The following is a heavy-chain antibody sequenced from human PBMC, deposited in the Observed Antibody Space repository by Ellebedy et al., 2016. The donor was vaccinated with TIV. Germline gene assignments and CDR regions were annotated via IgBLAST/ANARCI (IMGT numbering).Heavy chain of an antibody. J-gene: IGHJ4*02. D-gene: IGHD3-3*01. V-gene: IGHV3-30-3*01. CDR3: AREPYDFWSGYYLHFDY. Sequence: GESLKISCAASGFTFSSYAMHWVRQAPGKGLEWVAVISYDGSNKYYADSVKGRFTISRDNSKNTLYLQMNSLRAEDTAVYYCAREPYDFWSGYYLHFDYWGQGTLVTVSS. CDR2: ISYDGSNK. CDR1: GFTFSSYA.